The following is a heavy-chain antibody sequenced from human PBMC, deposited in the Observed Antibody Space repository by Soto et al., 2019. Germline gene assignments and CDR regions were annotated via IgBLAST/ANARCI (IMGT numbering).Heavy chain of an antibody. CDR1: GFTFDDYA. V-gene: IGHV3-9*01. D-gene: IGHD3-16*01. CDR2: ISWNSGSI. J-gene: IGHJ4*02. CDR3: AKDISYEMSAYIFDY. Sequence: SLRLSCAASGFTFDDYAMHWVRQAPGKGLEWVSGISWNSGSIGYADSVKGRFTISRDNAKNSLYLQMNSLRAEDTALYYCAKDISYEMSAYIFDYSGQGTLVTVSS.